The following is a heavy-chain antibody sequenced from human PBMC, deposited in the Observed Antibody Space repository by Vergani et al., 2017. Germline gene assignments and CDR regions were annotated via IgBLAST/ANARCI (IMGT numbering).Heavy chain of an antibody. V-gene: IGHV3-9*01. Sequence: EVDLVESGGGLAQPGGSLRLSCEASGITFWKFGMHWVRQGPGKGLEWVSGISWNSGAVDYADSVRGRFTISRDNAKNSLFLEMNSLSFEDTAVYFCTKGSVYYHDSAGHCYHPYTGFDLWGQGTLVTVSS. J-gene: IGHJ3*01. D-gene: IGHD2-21*01. CDR2: ISWNSGAV. CDR3: TKGSVYYHDSAGHCYHPYTGFDL. CDR1: GITFWKFG.